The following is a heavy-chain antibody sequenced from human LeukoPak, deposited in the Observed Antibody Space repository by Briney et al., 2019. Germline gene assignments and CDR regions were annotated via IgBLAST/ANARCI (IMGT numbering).Heavy chain of an antibody. J-gene: IGHJ4*02. D-gene: IGHD3/OR15-3a*01. CDR2: VYHSGTT. Sequence: SETLSLTCTVSGYSISSYYYWGWIRQLPGKGLAWVASVYHSGTTHYNPSLQSQVTISSDTSKSQFSLKLTSVTAADTAVYYCARSLAGGLIITYFDYWGQGTLVTVSS. CDR3: ARSLAGGLIITYFDY. CDR1: GYSISSYYY. V-gene: IGHV4-38-2*02.